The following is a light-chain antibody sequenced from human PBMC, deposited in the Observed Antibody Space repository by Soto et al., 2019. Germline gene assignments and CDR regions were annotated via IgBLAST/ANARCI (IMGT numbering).Light chain of an antibody. CDR2: AAS. CDR1: QSLGSGY. CDR3: QQYDTSPRT. V-gene: IGKV3-20*01. Sequence: EILLTQSPGTLSLSPGDRATLSCRASQSLGSGYLAWYRQKPGQAPRILIYAASSRATGVPDRFSGSGPGTDFSLTISRLEPEDFAVYYCQQYDTSPRTFGQGTKVEI. J-gene: IGKJ1*01.